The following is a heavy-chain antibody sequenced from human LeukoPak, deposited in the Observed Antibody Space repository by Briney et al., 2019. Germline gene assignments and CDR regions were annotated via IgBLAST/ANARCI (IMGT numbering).Heavy chain of an antibody. D-gene: IGHD1-26*01. CDR3: ARDWGWELLAFDI. J-gene: IGHJ3*02. CDR2: IYTSGST. Sequence: SQTLSLTCTVSGGSISSGSYHWSWIRQPAGKGLEWIGRIYTSGSTNYNPSLKSRVTISVDTSKNQFSLKLSSVTAADTAVYYCARDWGWELLAFDIWGQGTMVTVSS. CDR1: GGSISSGSYH. V-gene: IGHV4-61*02.